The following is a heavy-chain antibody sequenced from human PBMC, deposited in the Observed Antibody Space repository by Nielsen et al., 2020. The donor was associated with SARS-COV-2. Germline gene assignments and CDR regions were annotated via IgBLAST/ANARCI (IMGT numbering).Heavy chain of an antibody. CDR2: ISSSSSYR. CDR1: GFTFSSYN. CDR3: ARVSRAYCGGDCYPELDY. V-gene: IGHV3-21*01. J-gene: IGHJ4*02. Sequence: GGSLRLSCAASGFTFSSYNMNWVRQAPGKGLEWVSSISSSSSYRYYADSVKGRFTISRDNAKNSLYLQMNSLRAEDTAVYYCARVSRAYCGGDCYPELDYWGQGTLVTVSS. D-gene: IGHD2-21*02.